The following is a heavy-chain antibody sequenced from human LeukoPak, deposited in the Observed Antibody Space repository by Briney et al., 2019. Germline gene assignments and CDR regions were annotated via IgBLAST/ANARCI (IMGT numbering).Heavy chain of an antibody. Sequence: HPGGSLRLSCAASGFPFSSYSMTWVRQAPGKGLEWVANIKPDGTTKFYVDSVKGRFTISRDNAKNSLYLQMNSLRAEDTAIYYCTRVGYIDEGIDYWGQGTLVTVSS. CDR1: GFPFSSYS. J-gene: IGHJ4*02. D-gene: IGHD5-24*01. CDR3: TRVGYIDEGIDY. CDR2: IKPDGTTK. V-gene: IGHV3-7*04.